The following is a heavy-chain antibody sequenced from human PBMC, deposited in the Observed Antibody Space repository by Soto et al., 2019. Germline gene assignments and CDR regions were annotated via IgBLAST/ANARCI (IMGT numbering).Heavy chain of an antibody. CDR2: IYYSGST. J-gene: IGHJ4*02. Sequence: TSETLSLTCTVSGGPISSGGYYWSWIRQHPGKGLEWIGYIYYSGSTYYNPSLKSRVTISVDTSNNQFFLKLSSVAAADTAVYFFARDPSATLASDDSSGYYFDYWGQGTLVTVSS. D-gene: IGHD3-22*01. V-gene: IGHV4-31*03. CDR1: GGPISSGGYY. CDR3: ARDPSATLASDDSSGYYFDY.